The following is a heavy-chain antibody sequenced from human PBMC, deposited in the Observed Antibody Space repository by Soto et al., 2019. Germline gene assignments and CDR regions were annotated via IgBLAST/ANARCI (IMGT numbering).Heavy chain of an antibody. CDR1: GGSISSYY. Sequence: SETLSLTCTVSGGSISSYYWSWIRQPPGKGLEWIGYIYYSGSTNYNPSLKSRVTISVDTSKNQFSLKLSSVTAADTAVYYCARAIRGLRFFRRGDAFDIWGQGTMVTVSS. V-gene: IGHV4-59*01. CDR3: ARAIRGLRFFRRGDAFDI. D-gene: IGHD3-3*01. J-gene: IGHJ3*02. CDR2: IYYSGST.